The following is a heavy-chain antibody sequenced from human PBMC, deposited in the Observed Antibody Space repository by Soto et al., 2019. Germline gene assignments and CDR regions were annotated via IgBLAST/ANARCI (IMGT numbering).Heavy chain of an antibody. D-gene: IGHD5-18*01. Sequence: GGSLRLSCAASGFTVSSNYMSWVRQAPGKGLEWASVIYSGGSTYYADSVKGRFTISRDNSKNTLYLQMNSLRAEDTAVYYCARVSVDTAMGIDYWGQGTLVNVSS. J-gene: IGHJ4*02. CDR3: ARVSVDTAMGIDY. CDR1: GFTVSSNY. CDR2: IYSGGST. V-gene: IGHV3-66*01.